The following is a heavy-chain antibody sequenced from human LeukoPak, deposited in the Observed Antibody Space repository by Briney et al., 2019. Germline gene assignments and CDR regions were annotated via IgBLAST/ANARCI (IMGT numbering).Heavy chain of an antibody. CDR2: IRSKTYGGAT. J-gene: IGHJ6*02. CDR1: GFTFGDHA. V-gene: IGHV3-49*04. D-gene: IGHD5-18*01. Sequence: GGSLRLSCTVSGFTFGDHAMSWVRQAPGKGLEWVGFIRSKTYGGATEYAASVKGRFIISRDDSTSIAYLQMNSLKTEDTAVYYCTRGPIQLWLYHGMDVWGQGTTVTVSS. CDR3: TRGPIQLWLYHGMDV.